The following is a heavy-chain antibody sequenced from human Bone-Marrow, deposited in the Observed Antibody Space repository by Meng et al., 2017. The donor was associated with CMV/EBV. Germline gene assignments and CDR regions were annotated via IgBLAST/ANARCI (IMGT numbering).Heavy chain of an antibody. D-gene: IGHD5-18*01. V-gene: IGHV4-59*11. J-gene: IGHJ3*02. CDR3: ARAKDGDTDAFDI. CDR2: IYYSGST. CDR1: GGSFSGHY. Sequence: GSLRLSCAPYGGSFSGHYWSLIRQPPGKGLEWIGYIYYSGSTNYNPSLKSRVTISVDTSKNQFSLKLSSVTAADTAVYYCARAKDGDTDAFDIWGQGTMVTASS.